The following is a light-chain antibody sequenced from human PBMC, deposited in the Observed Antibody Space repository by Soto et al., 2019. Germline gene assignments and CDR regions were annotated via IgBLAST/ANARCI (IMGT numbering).Light chain of an antibody. J-gene: IGLJ2*01. CDR2: DVS. CDR1: SSDVGGYNY. V-gene: IGLV2-14*03. Sequence: QSVLTQPASVSGSPGQSITISCTGTSSDVGGYNYVSWYQQHPGKAPKLMTFDVSNRPSGVSNRFSGSKSGNTASLTISGLQAEDEADYYCSSYTSSSTLWVFGGGTKLTVL. CDR3: SSYTSSSTLWV.